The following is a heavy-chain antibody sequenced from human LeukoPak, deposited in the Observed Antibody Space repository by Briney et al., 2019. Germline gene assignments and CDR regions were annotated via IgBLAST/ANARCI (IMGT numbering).Heavy chain of an antibody. J-gene: IGHJ4*02. CDR1: GYTFTNYA. CDR2: IIPILGIA. CDR3: ASSTMVRGVIPYFDY. Sequence: SVKVSCKASGYTFTNYAISWVRQAPGQGLEWMGRIIPILGIANYAQKFQGRVTITADKSTSTAYMGLSSLRSEDTAVYYCASSTMVRGVIPYFDYWGQGTLVTVSS. V-gene: IGHV1-69*04. D-gene: IGHD3-10*01.